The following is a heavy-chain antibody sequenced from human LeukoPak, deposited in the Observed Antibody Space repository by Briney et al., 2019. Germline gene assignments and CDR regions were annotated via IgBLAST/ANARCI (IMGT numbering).Heavy chain of an antibody. CDR2: VKQDGSDK. D-gene: IGHD6-13*01. CDR1: GFTFSSYG. Sequence: TGGSLRLSCAASGFTFSSYGMTWVRQAPGKGLKWVATVKQDGSDKYYVDSVKGRFTISRDNAKNSLYLQMNSLRAGDTAVYYCTSGGSWHAYWGQGTLVTVSS. J-gene: IGHJ4*02. CDR3: TSGGSWHAY. V-gene: IGHV3-7*01.